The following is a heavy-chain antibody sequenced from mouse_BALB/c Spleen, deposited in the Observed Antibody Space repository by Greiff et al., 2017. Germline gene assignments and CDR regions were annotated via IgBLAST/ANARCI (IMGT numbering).Heavy chain of an antibody. J-gene: IGHJ4*01. CDR2: ISSGGGST. CDR1: GFAFSSYD. CDR3: ARHEGYDGAVDY. V-gene: IGHV5-12-1*01. D-gene: IGHD2-14*01. Sequence: DVQLQESGGGLVKPGGSLKLSCSASGFAFSSYDMSWVRQTPEKRLEWVAYISSGGGSTYYPDTVKGRFTLSRDNAKNTLYLQMSSLKSEDTTMYYCARHEGYDGAVDYWGQGTSVTVSS.